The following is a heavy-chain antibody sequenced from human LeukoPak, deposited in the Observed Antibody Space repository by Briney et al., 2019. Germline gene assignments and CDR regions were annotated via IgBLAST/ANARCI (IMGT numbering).Heavy chain of an antibody. D-gene: IGHD5-18*01. Sequence: PGGSLRLSCAASGFTFSSHWMIWVRQAPGKGLEWVANINPDGSEKYYVDSVRGRFTISRDNAKNSLYLQMNSLRAEDTAVHYCGVGRYNYGYDYWGQGTLVTVSS. CDR1: GFTFSSHW. V-gene: IGHV3-7*01. J-gene: IGHJ4*02. CDR3: GVGRYNYGYDY. CDR2: INPDGSEK.